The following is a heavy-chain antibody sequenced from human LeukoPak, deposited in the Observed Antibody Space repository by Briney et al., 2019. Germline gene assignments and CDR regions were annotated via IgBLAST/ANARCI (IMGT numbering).Heavy chain of an antibody. CDR3: ATGKPTATRGSNY. D-gene: IGHD1-1*01. CDR2: VYYSGST. V-gene: IGHV4-59*01. J-gene: IGHJ4*02. CDR1: GGSISSYY. Sequence: SETLSLTCNVSGGSISSYYWSWIRQPPGKGLEWIGYVYYSGSTNYNPSLKSRLTMSLDTSNSQFSLRLSSVTAADTAVYYCATGKPTATRGSNYWGQGILVTVSS.